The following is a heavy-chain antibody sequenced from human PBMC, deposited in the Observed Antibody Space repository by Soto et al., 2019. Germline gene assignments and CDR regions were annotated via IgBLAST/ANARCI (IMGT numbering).Heavy chain of an antibody. Sequence: GASVKVSCKASGYTFTSYGISWVRQAPGQGLEWMGWISAYNGNTNYAQKLQGRVTMTTDTPTSTAYMELRSLRSDDTAVYYCARVRGSSSWYGADYYYYYGMDVWGQGTTVTVSS. CDR2: ISAYNGNT. D-gene: IGHD6-13*01. CDR3: ARVRGSSSWYGADYYYYYGMDV. J-gene: IGHJ6*02. CDR1: GYTFTSYG. V-gene: IGHV1-18*04.